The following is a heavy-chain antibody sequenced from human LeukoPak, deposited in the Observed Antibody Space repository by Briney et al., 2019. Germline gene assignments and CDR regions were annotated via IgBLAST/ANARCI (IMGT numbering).Heavy chain of an antibody. CDR3: AREEDIVVVPAYGMDV. CDR2: IYSDGTT. J-gene: IGHJ6*02. V-gene: IGHV3-53*01. CDR1: GFTVSTNY. D-gene: IGHD2-2*01. Sequence: QTGGSLRLSCAASGFTVSTNYMSWVRQAPGKGLEWVSLIYSDGTTNYADSVKGRFTISRDNSKNTLYLQMNSLRAEDTAVYYCAREEDIVVVPAYGMDVWGQGTTVTVSS.